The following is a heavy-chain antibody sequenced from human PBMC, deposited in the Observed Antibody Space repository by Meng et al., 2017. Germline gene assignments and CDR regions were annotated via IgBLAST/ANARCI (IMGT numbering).Heavy chain of an antibody. V-gene: IGHV3-30*01. CDR1: GFTFSSYA. D-gene: IGHD2-15*01. CDR2: ISYDGSNK. J-gene: IGHJ4*02. Sequence: GGSLRLSCAASGFTFSSYAMHWVRQAPGKGLEWVAVISYDGSNKYYADSVKGRFTISRDNSKNTLYLQMNSLRAEDTAVYYCARDGYCSGGSCYRTQFDYWGQGTLVTVSS. CDR3: ARDGYCSGGSCYRTQFDY.